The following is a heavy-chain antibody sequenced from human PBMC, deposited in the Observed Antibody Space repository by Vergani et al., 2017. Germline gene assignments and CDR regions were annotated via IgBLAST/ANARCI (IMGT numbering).Heavy chain of an antibody. D-gene: IGHD2/OR15-2a*01. V-gene: IGHV3-30-3*01. Sequence: QVQLVESGGGVVQPGRSLRLSCAASGFTFSSYAMHWVRQAPGKGLEWVAVISYDGSNKYYADSVKGRFTISRDKSQNTVNLQMNSLRTEDTAVYFCANSVIAGNVGVAYFGMDVWVRGTTVTVSS. CDR3: ANSVIAGNVGVAYFGMDV. CDR1: GFTFSSYA. J-gene: IGHJ6*02. CDR2: ISYDGSNK.